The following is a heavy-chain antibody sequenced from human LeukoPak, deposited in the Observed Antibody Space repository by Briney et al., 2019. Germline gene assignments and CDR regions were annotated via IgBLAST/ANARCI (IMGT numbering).Heavy chain of an antibody. CDR2: MNPNSGNT. J-gene: IGHJ3*02. CDR3: ARDLYYYDSSGYDDAFDI. V-gene: IGHV1-8*01. CDR1: GYTFTSYD. D-gene: IGHD3-22*01. Sequence: ASAKVSCKASGYTFTSYDINWVRQATGQGLEWMGWMNPNSGNTGYAQKFQGRVTMTRNTSISTAYMELSSLRSEDTAVYYCARDLYYYDSSGYDDAFDIWGQGTMVTVSS.